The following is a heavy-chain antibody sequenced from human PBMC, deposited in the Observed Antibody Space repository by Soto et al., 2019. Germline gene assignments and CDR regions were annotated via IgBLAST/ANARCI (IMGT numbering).Heavy chain of an antibody. Sequence: QVQLQESGPGLVKPSETLSLTCTVSGGSMSSYYWSWIRQTPGKGLEWIGYIYYSGSTNYNPSLKSRVTISVDTSKNQFSLKLSSVTAADTAVYYCARRYSSAFDIWGQGTMVTVSS. D-gene: IGHD6-13*01. V-gene: IGHV4-59*08. CDR2: IYYSGST. CDR3: ARRYSSAFDI. CDR1: GGSMSSYY. J-gene: IGHJ3*02.